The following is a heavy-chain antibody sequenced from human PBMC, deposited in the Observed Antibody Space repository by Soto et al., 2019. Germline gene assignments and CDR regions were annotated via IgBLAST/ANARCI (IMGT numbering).Heavy chain of an antibody. D-gene: IGHD2-2*01. Sequence: ASVKVSCKASGYTFIRYCITWVRQAPGQGFEWMGWISPYDDSTNYAQKLQGRVTMTTDTSTSTAYVELRSLRSDDTAVYYCARLYCISTSCYLGMYVWGQGTTVTVS. CDR1: GYTFIRYC. CDR3: ARLYCISTSCYLGMYV. V-gene: IGHV1-18*01. J-gene: IGHJ6*02. CDR2: ISPYDDST.